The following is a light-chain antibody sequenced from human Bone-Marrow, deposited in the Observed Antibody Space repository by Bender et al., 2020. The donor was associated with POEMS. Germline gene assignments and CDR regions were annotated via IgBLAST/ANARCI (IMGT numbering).Light chain of an antibody. CDR1: SSDVGGYNS. V-gene: IGLV2-14*03. J-gene: IGLJ1*01. CDR3: SSFTSISTLT. CDR2: DVT. Sequence: QSALTQPASVSGSPGQSVAISCTGTSSDVGGYNSVSWYQHHPGKAPKVMIYDVTNRPSGVSDRFSGSKSGNTASLTISGLQPEDEAEYYCSSFTSISTLTFGTGTKVTVL.